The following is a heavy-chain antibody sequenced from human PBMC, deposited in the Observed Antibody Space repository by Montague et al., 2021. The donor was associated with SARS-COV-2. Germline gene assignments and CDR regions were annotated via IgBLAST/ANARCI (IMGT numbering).Heavy chain of an antibody. V-gene: IGHV3-15*01. Sequence: SLRLSCAVSGLTFGNVWLTWVRQAPGKGLEWVGRIKPKHAGGTTDYAAPVKGRFAISRDDSNNELYLQMNSLKTEDTAVYFCTTEWRVLEWSIDVFDIWGQGTMVTVSS. D-gene: IGHD3-3*01. CDR3: TTEWRVLEWSIDVFDI. J-gene: IGHJ3*02. CDR2: IKPKHAGGTT. CDR1: GLTFGNVW.